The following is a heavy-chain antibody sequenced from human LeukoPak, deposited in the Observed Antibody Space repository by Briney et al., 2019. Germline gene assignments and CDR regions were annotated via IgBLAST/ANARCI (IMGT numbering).Heavy chain of an antibody. CDR1: GYTFTSYG. V-gene: IGHV1-18*01. CDR2: ISAYNGNT. D-gene: IGHD3-16*01. Sequence: ASVKVSCKASGYTFTSYGISWVRQAPGQGLEWMGWISAYNGNTNYAQKLQGRVTMTTDTSTSTAYMELRSLRSDDTAVYYCARDSEAAAGDTQVAFDIRGQGTMVTVSS. J-gene: IGHJ3*02. CDR3: ARDSEAAAGDTQVAFDI.